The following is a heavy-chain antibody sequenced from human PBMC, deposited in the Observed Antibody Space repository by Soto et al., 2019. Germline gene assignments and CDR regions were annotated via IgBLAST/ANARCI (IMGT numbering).Heavy chain of an antibody. CDR2: IYWDNDK. CDR1: GFSLSTTGLG. CDR3: ARSLWFGELH. V-gene: IGHV2-5*02. J-gene: IGHJ4*02. Sequence: QITLKESGPTLVKPTQTLTLTCSFSGFSLSTTGLGVCWIRQSPGKALEWLAIIYWDNDKRYSPSLKSRVTITKDTSKNQVVLTVTNMDPVDTGTYYCARSLWFGELHWGQGALVTVSS. D-gene: IGHD3-10*01.